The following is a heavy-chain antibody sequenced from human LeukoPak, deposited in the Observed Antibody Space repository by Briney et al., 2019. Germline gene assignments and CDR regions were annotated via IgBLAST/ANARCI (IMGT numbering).Heavy chain of an antibody. V-gene: IGHV3-48*04. CDR2: ISSSSSTI. CDR1: GFTFSSYS. J-gene: IGHJ6*03. Sequence: GGSLRLSCAASGFTFSSYSMNWVRQAPGKGLEWVSYISSSSSTIYYADSVEGRFTISRDNAKNTLYLQMNSLRAEDTAVYYCARGELADYYDRSGYHSYCYYMDVWGKGPTVTVSS. CDR3: ARGELADYYDRSGYHSYCYYMDV. D-gene: IGHD3-22*01.